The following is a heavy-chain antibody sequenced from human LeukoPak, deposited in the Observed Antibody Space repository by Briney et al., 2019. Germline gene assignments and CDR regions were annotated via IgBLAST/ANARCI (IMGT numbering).Heavy chain of an antibody. CDR3: ARGEMATMRGIDY. CDR2: IYYSGST. D-gene: IGHD5-24*01. J-gene: IGHJ4*02. Sequence: PSETLSLTCTVSGGSISSYYWSWIRQPPGKGLEWIGYIYYSGSTNYNPSLKSRVTISVDTSKNQFSLKLSSVTAADTAVYYCARGEMATMRGIDYWGQGTPVTVSS. CDR1: GGSISSYY. V-gene: IGHV4-59*01.